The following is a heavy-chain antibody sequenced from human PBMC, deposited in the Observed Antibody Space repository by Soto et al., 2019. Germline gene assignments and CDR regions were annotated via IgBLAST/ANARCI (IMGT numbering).Heavy chain of an antibody. CDR1: GFTFSSYA. Sequence: QVQLVESGGGVVQPGRSLRLSCAASGFTFSSYAMHWVRQAPGKGLEWVAVISYDGSNKYYADSVKVRFTISRDNYKNKLYLQMNRLRAEDTAVYYCARARGYDYVWGSYRPLGYYYGMDVWGQGTTVTVSS. D-gene: IGHD3-16*02. V-gene: IGHV3-30-3*01. J-gene: IGHJ6*02. CDR3: ARARGYDYVWGSYRPLGYYYGMDV. CDR2: ISYDGSNK.